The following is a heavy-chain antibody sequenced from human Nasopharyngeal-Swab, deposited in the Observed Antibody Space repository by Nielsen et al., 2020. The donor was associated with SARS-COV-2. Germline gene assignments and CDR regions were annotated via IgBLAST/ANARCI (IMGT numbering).Heavy chain of an antibody. CDR3: AKSNDILTGYSFDY. Sequence: GGSLRLSCAASGFAFSSYAMSWVRQAPGKGLEWVSAISGSGGSTYYADSVKGRFTISRDNSKNTLYLQMNSLRAEDTAVYYCAKSNDILTGYSFDYWGQGTLVTVSS. CDR2: ISGSGGST. V-gene: IGHV3-23*01. D-gene: IGHD3-9*01. J-gene: IGHJ4*02. CDR1: GFAFSSYA.